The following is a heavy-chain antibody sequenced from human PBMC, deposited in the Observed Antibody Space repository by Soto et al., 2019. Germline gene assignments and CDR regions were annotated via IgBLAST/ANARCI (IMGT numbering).Heavy chain of an antibody. D-gene: IGHD6-13*01. CDR1: GGSIDNYY. V-gene: IGHV4-59*08. CDR3: ARLSRGAAAGFDY. Sequence: LSLTCSVSGGSIDNYYWSWIRQPPGKGLEWIGYIFFRGYTNYNPSLKGRVNISVDTSNNQFSLRLTSMTAADTAVYYCARLSRGAAAGFDYWGQGALVTVSS. J-gene: IGHJ4*02. CDR2: IFFRGYT.